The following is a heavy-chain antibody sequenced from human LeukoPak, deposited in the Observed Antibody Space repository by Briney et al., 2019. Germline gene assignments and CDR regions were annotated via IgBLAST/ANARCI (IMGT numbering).Heavy chain of an antibody. J-gene: IGHJ4*02. Sequence: PSETLSLTCAVSGGSLSSNGFSWSWLRQPAGKGLEWIGNIYYTGSTNYNPSLKSRVTISVDTSKNQFSLKLSSVTAADTAVYYCARAFSSGWYPYSVGGLWFDYWGQGTLVTVSS. V-gene: IGHV4-61*08. CDR1: GGSLSSNGFS. D-gene: IGHD6-19*01. CDR3: ARAFSSGWYPYSVGGLWFDY. CDR2: IYYTGST.